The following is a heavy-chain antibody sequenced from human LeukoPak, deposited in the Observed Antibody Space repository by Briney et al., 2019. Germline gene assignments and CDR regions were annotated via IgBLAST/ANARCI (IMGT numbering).Heavy chain of an antibody. CDR1: GGSLSGYS. CDR2: INHSGST. V-gene: IGHV4-34*01. Sequence: PSETLSLTCAVSGGSLSGYSWSWIRQPPGKGLEWIGEINHSGSTNYNPSLKSRVTISADTSKNQFSLKLSAVTAADTAFYYCARVPGRPADVFDHWGQGTLVTVSS. J-gene: IGHJ4*02. CDR3: ARVPGRPADVFDH. D-gene: IGHD2-2*01.